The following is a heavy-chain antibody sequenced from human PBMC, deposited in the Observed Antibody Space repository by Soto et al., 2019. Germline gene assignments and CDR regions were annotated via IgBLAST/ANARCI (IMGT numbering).Heavy chain of an antibody. CDR3: AKGRGHYGDGGLDY. CDR2: MYPDGSR. V-gene: IGHV3-53*04. Sequence: EVQLVESGGDLVQPGGSLRLSCVASGFIVSGSYMSWVRQAPGEGLEWVSVMYPDGSRHYAESVKGRFAISRQNSENTVYLQMNSLRTEGTAVYYCAKGRGHYGDGGLDYWGQGTLVTVSS. J-gene: IGHJ4*02. CDR1: GFIVSGSY. D-gene: IGHD4-17*01.